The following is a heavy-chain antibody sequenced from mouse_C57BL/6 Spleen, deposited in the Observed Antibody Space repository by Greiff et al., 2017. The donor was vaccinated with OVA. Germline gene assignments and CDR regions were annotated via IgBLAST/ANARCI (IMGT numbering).Heavy chain of an antibody. CDR3: ARGGYYGYDGLAY. D-gene: IGHD2-2*01. CDR2: ISDGGSYT. J-gene: IGHJ3*01. Sequence: DVQLVESGGGLVKPGGSLKLSCAASGFTFSSYAMSWVRQTPEKRLEWVATISDGGSYTYYPDNVKGRFTISRDNAKNNLYLQMSHLKSEDTAMYYCARGGYYGYDGLAYWGQGTLVTVSA. V-gene: IGHV5-4*01. CDR1: GFTFSSYA.